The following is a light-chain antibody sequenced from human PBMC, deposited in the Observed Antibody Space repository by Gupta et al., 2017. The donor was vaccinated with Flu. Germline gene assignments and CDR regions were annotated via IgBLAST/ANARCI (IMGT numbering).Light chain of an antibody. V-gene: IGKV2-30*01. CDR1: QSLAYRDGNTY. CDR2: KVS. CDR3: MQGTHWPPVT. J-gene: IGKJ2*01. Sequence: DVVLPQSPVSLPVTLGQPASISCRSSQSLAYRDGNTYLNWFQQKPGQSPRRLIYKVSNRDSGVPDRFSGSGLGTDFTLKISRVESEDVGVYYCMQGTHWPPVTFGQGTKLEIK.